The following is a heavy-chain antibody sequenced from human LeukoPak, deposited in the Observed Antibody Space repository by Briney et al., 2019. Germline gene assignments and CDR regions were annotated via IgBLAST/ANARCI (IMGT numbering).Heavy chain of an antibody. Sequence: KSSETLSLTCTASGGSFSSYCWTWIRQPPGKGLEWIGYIYYSGTTAYNPSLTSRVTISIDTSKNQVSLKLSSVTAADTAVYYCARVSGDTAQDAFDFWGQGTMVTVSS. CDR1: GGSFSSYC. CDR3: ARVSGDTAQDAFDF. J-gene: IGHJ3*01. D-gene: IGHD5-18*01. V-gene: IGHV4-59*01. CDR2: IYYSGTT.